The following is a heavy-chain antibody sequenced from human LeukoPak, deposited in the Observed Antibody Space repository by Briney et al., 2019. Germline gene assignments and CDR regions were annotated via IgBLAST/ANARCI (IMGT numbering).Heavy chain of an antibody. CDR1: GGSISSYY. V-gene: IGHV4-4*07. Sequence: SETLSLTCTVSGGSISSYYWSWIRQPAGKGLEWIGRIYTSGSTNYNPSLKSRVTMSVDTSKNQFSLKLSSVTAADTAVYYCARRRQYYYDSSGYYYHNWFDPWGQGTLVTVSS. CDR2: IYTSGST. J-gene: IGHJ5*02. D-gene: IGHD3-22*01. CDR3: ARRRQYYYDSSGYYYHNWFDP.